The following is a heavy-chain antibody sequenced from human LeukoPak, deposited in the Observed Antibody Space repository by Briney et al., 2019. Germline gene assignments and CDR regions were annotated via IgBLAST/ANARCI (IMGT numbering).Heavy chain of an antibody. CDR2: ISGSGGST. CDR3: AKAPPGHDSSGYYYQDYYYGMDV. V-gene: IGHV3-23*01. CDR1: GFTVSSNY. J-gene: IGHJ6*02. D-gene: IGHD3-22*01. Sequence: GGSLRLSCAASGFTVSSNYMSWVRQAPGKGLEWVSAISGSGGSTYYADSVKGRFTISRDNSKNTLYLQMNSLRAEDTAVYYCAKAPPGHDSSGYYYQDYYYGMDVWGQGTTVTVSS.